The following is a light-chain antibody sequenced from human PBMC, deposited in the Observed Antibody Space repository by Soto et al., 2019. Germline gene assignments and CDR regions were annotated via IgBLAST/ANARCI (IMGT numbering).Light chain of an antibody. Sequence: QSVLTQPASVSGSPGQSITISCTGTSSDVGNYNLVSWYQHHPGKAPKLMIYEGSKRPSGVSNRFSGSKSGNTASLTISGLQAEDEADYSCCSYAGSGTLIFGGGTKVTVL. CDR3: CSYAGSGTLI. J-gene: IGLJ2*01. CDR1: SSDVGNYNL. V-gene: IGLV2-23*01. CDR2: EGS.